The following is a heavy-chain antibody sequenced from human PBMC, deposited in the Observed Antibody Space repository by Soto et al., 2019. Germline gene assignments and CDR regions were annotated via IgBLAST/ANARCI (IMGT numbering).Heavy chain of an antibody. D-gene: IGHD1-1*01. Sequence: QVQLVESGGGVVQPGRSLRLSCAASGFTFSSYGMHWVRQAPGKGLEWVAVIWFDGSNKFYADSVKGRFTSSRDNSKDTVSLQMNSLRDEDSAACCCATTGPYCGQGTLVTVAS. J-gene: IGHJ4*02. V-gene: IGHV3-33*01. CDR1: GFTFSSYG. CDR3: ATTGPY. CDR2: IWFDGSNK.